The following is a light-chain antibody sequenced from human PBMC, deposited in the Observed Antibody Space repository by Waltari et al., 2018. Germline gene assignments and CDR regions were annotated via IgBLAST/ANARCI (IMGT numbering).Light chain of an antibody. CDR2: YDS. J-gene: IGLJ2*01. CDR3: LVWHSTTDHHGV. CDR1: NIGSKS. Sequence: SYVVTQSPSVSVAPGETARITCGGDNIGSKSVPWYQQRPDQAPVLVISYDSHRPSGIPERFSGSNSGNTATLTISWVEADDEADYYCLVWHSTTDHHGVFGGGTKLTVL. V-gene: IGLV3-21*04.